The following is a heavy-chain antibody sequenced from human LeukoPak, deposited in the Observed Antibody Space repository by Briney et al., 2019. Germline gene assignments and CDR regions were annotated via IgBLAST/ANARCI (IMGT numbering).Heavy chain of an antibody. J-gene: IGHJ4*02. D-gene: IGHD5-18*01. CDR3: AKDRGYSYGYFDY. CDR2: ISYDGSNK. Sequence: GGSLRLSCAASRFTFSSYGMHWVRQAPGNGLEWEALISYDGSNKYYTDSVKGRFTISRDNSKNTLYLQMDSLRAEDTAVYYCAKDRGYSYGYFDYWGQGTLVTVSS. V-gene: IGHV3-30*18. CDR1: RFTFSSYG.